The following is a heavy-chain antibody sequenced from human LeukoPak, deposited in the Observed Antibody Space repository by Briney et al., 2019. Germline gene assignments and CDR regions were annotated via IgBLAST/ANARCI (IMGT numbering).Heavy chain of an antibody. CDR2: ISDSGGST. J-gene: IGHJ4*02. D-gene: IGHD3-22*01. CDR1: GFTFSKFA. V-gene: IGHV3-23*01. Sequence: GGSLRLSCAASGFTFSKFAMSWVRQAPGKGLESVSVISDSGGSTYYAESVKGRFTISRDNSKNTLYLQMNSLRAEDTAVYYCAREYYDSSGFVSLTYYFDYWGQGTLVTVSS. CDR3: AREYYDSSGFVSLTYYFDY.